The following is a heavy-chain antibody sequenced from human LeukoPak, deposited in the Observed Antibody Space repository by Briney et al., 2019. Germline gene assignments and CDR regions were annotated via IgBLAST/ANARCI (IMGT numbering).Heavy chain of an antibody. CDR2: INHSGST. CDR3: AGPHAAARFDY. V-gene: IGHV4-34*01. J-gene: IGHJ4*02. D-gene: IGHD6-6*01. Sequence: SETLSLTCAVYGGSFSGYYWSWIRQPPGKGLEWIGEINHSGSTNYNPSLKSRVTIFLDASKNQFSLELTSMTVADTALYFCAGPHAAARFDYWGQGALVTVSS. CDR1: GGSFSGYY.